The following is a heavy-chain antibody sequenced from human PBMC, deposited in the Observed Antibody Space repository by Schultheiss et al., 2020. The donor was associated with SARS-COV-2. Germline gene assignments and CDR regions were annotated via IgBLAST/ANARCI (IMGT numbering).Heavy chain of an antibody. CDR2: INHSGST. Sequence: SQTLSLTCAVYGGSFSGYYWSWIRQPPGKGLEWIGEINHSGSTNYNPSLKSRVTMSADTSKNQFYLKLRSVTAADTAVYYCAREWGSSWLPRAFQHWGQGTLVTVSS. J-gene: IGHJ1*01. CDR1: GGSFSGYY. D-gene: IGHD6-13*01. CDR3: AREWGSSWLPRAFQH. V-gene: IGHV4-34*10.